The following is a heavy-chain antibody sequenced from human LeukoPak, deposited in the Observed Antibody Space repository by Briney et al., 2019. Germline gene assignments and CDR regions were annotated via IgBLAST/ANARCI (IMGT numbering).Heavy chain of an antibody. CDR2: ISSSSSTI. D-gene: IGHD6-19*01. J-gene: IGHJ4*02. V-gene: IGHV3-48*01. CDR1: GFTFSSYS. CDR3: ARTCSGCRWGARYYFDY. Sequence: QPGGSLRLSCAASGFTFSSYSMNWVRQAPGKGLGWVSYISSSSSTIYYADSVKGRFTISRDNAKNSLYLQMNSLRAEDTAVYYCARTCSGCRWGARYYFDYWGKGTLVTVSS.